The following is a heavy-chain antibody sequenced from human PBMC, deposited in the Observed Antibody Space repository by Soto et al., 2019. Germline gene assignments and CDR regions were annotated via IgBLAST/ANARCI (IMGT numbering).Heavy chain of an antibody. J-gene: IGHJ6*02. CDR3: ARAPVPVAVAGAYSYFAMDV. Sequence: GASVKASCKASGGTLSSYAFSWVQQAPGQGLEWLGGIIPIFGTTNYAQMFQGRVTITAGESTSTAYMELSALRSDDTAVYYCARAPVPVAVAGAYSYFAMDVWGQGTTVTVSS. CDR1: GGTLSSYA. D-gene: IGHD6-19*01. V-gene: IGHV1-69*01. CDR2: IIPIFGTT.